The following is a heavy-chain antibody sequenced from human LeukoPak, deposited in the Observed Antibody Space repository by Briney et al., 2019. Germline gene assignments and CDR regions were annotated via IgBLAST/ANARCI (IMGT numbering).Heavy chain of an antibody. Sequence: SVKVSCKASGGTFSSYAISWVRQAPGQGLEWMGRIIPIFGTANYAQKFQGKVTITTDESTSTAYMELSSLRSEDTAVYYCAVREAGYYYDSSGYYGYWGQGTLVTVSS. D-gene: IGHD3-22*01. CDR2: IIPIFGTA. CDR1: GGTFSSYA. V-gene: IGHV1-69*05. CDR3: AVREAGYYYDSSGYYGY. J-gene: IGHJ4*02.